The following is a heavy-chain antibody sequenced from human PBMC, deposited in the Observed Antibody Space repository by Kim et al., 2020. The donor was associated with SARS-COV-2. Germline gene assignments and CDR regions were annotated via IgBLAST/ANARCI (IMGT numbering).Heavy chain of an antibody. J-gene: IGHJ5*02. CDR2: IYHSGST. CDR3: AQRTPYNNWFDP. CDR1: GGSISSGGYS. Sequence: SETLSLTCAVSGGSISSGGYSWSWIRQPPGKGLEWIGYIYHSGSTYYNPSLKSRVTISVDRSKNQFSLKLSSVTAADTAVYYCAQRTPYNNWFDPWGQGTLVTVSS. V-gene: IGHV4-30-2*01. D-gene: IGHD2-21*01.